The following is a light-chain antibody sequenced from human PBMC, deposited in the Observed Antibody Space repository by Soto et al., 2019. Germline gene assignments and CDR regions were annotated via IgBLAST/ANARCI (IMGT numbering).Light chain of an antibody. CDR1: SSNIGAGYD. CDR2: TNG. Sequence: QSVLTQPPSVSGAPGQRVTISCTGTSSNIGAGYDVNWYQHLPGTAPKLLIYTNGNRPAGVPDRFSGSKSGTSASLAITGVQAEDEAAYYCQYYDSCLRGSVFGGGTKVTVL. V-gene: IGLV1-40*01. J-gene: IGLJ3*02. CDR3: QYYDSCLRGSV.